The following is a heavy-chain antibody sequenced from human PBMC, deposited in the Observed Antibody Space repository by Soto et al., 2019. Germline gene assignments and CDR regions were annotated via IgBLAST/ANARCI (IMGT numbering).Heavy chain of an antibody. D-gene: IGHD3-10*01. J-gene: IGHJ6*02. V-gene: IGHV3-13*01. CDR3: ARVPHGWFGPSWLDV. CDR2: IGTAGDT. CDR1: GFTFSSYD. Sequence: GGSLRLSCAASGFTFSSYDMHWVRQATGKGLEWVSAIGTAGDTYYPGSVKGRFTISRENAKNSLYLQMNSLRAEDTAVYYCARVPHGWFGPSWLDVWGQGTTVTVSS.